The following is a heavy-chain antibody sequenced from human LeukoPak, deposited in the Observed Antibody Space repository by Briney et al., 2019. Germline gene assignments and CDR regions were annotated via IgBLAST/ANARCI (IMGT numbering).Heavy chain of an antibody. J-gene: IGHJ4*02. V-gene: IGHV3-21*01. Sequence: GGSLRLSCAASGFTFSSYSMNWVRQAPGKGLEWVSSISSSSSYIYCADSVKGRFTISRDNAKNSLYLQMNSLRAEDTAVYYCARDLEVGATILDYWGQGTLVTVSS. CDR1: GFTFSSYS. CDR2: ISSSSSYI. D-gene: IGHD1-26*01. CDR3: ARDLEVGATILDY.